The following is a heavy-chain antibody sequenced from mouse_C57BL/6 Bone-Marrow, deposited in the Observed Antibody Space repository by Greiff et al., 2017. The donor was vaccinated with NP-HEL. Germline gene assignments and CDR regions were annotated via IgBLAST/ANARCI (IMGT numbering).Heavy chain of an antibody. CDR3: AITTVVAPHYYAMDY. CDR1: GYTFTDYY. Sequence: VQLQQSGAELVRPGASVKLSCKASGYTFTDYYINWVKQRPGQGLEWIARIYPGSGNTYYNEKFKGKATLTAEKSSSTAYMQLSSLTSEDSAVYFCAITTVVAPHYYAMDYWGQGTSVTVSS. V-gene: IGHV1-76*01. CDR2: IYPGSGNT. D-gene: IGHD1-1*01. J-gene: IGHJ4*01.